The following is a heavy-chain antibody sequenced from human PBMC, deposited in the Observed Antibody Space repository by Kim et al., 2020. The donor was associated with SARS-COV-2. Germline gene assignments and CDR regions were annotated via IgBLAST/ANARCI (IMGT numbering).Heavy chain of an antibody. J-gene: IGHJ3*01. V-gene: IGHV3-7*01. Sequence: GGSLRLSCAASGFSFSSYWMNWLRQAPGKGLEWIAPIKRDGSRMEYVDSMRGRFTISRDNAKNSLYLQMSSLRAEDTAVYYCVRGGVVDSFDLWGQGTL. CDR3: VRGGVVDSFDL. CDR1: GFSFSSYW. D-gene: IGHD2-15*01. CDR2: IKRDGSRM.